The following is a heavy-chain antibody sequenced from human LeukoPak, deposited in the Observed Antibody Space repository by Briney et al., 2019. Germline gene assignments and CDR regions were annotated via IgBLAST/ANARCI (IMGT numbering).Heavy chain of an antibody. Sequence: GGSLRLSCAASGFTLSSYWMSWGRQAPGKGLEWVANIKQDGSEKYYVDSVKGRFTISRDNAKNSLYLQMNSLRAEDTAVYYCARDLYDYVWGSYPPGYWGQGTLVTVSS. J-gene: IGHJ4*02. V-gene: IGHV3-7*01. CDR1: GFTLSSYW. CDR3: ARDLYDYVWGSYPPGY. D-gene: IGHD3-16*02. CDR2: IKQDGSEK.